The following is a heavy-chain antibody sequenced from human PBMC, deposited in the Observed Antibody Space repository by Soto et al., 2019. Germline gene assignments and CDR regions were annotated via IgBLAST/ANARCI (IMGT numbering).Heavy chain of an antibody. V-gene: IGHV3-23*01. D-gene: IGHD1-26*01. Sequence: HPGGSLRLSCVTSGLTFSRHAMSWVRQAPGKGLEWVSAISGSGGSTYYADSVKGRFTISRDNSKNTLYLQMNSLRAEDTAVYYCAKEWELDAFDIWGQGTMVTVSS. CDR1: GLTFSRHA. CDR2: ISGSGGST. CDR3: AKEWELDAFDI. J-gene: IGHJ3*02.